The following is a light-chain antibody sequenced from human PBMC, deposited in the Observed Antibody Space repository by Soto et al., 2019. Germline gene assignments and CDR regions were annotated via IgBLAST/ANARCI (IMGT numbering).Light chain of an antibody. V-gene: IGLV2-8*01. J-gene: IGLJ2*01. CDR2: EVS. CDR1: SSDVGGYNY. Sequence: QSVLTQPPSASGSPGQSVTISCTGTSSDVGGYNYVSWYQHHPGKAPKLMIYEVSKRPSGVPDRFSGSKSGNTASLTVSGLQAEDEAEYYCCSYAGSNSLVFGGVTKLTVL. CDR3: CSYAGSNSLV.